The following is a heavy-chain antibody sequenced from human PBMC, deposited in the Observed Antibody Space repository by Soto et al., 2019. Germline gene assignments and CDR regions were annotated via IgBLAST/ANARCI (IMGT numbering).Heavy chain of an antibody. D-gene: IGHD2-2*01. Sequence: SQTLSLTCAISGDSVSSNSAAWNWIRQSPSRGLEWLGRTYYRSKWYNDYAVSVKSRITINPDTSKNQFSLQLNSVTPEDTAVYYCARGLYCSSTSCYFGTHYYYYYMDVWGKGTTVTVSS. J-gene: IGHJ6*03. V-gene: IGHV6-1*01. CDR3: ARGLYCSSTSCYFGTHYYYYYMDV. CDR1: GDSVSSNSAA. CDR2: TYYRSKWYN.